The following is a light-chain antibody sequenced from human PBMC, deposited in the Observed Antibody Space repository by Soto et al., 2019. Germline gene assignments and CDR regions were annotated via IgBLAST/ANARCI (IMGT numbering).Light chain of an antibody. CDR1: QSVRSN. V-gene: IGKV3-15*01. Sequence: EIVMTQSPVTLSVSPGERATLSCRASQSVRSNLAWYQQKPGQAPSLLIYGAFTRATGIPARFSGTGSGTEFTLTISSLQSEDFELYYCQQYNDWHLTFGQGTKVEIX. CDR3: QQYNDWHLT. J-gene: IGKJ1*01. CDR2: GAF.